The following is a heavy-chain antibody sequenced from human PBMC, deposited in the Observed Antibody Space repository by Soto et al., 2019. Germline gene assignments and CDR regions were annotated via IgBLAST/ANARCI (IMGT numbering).Heavy chain of an antibody. CDR1: GFTLSRYE. Sequence: PGGSLRLSCAASGFTLSRYEMNWVRQAPGKGLEWVSYISTSGRTTYYADSVKGRFTISRDNAKNSVFLQMKSLRVEDSAVYYCVKVQFGRGILSNTMDVWGQGTTVTVSS. J-gene: IGHJ6*02. V-gene: IGHV3-48*03. CDR3: VKVQFGRGILSNTMDV. CDR2: ISTSGRTT. D-gene: IGHD3-16*01.